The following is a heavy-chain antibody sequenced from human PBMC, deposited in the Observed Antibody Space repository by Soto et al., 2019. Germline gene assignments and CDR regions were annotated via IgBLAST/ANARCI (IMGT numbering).Heavy chain of an antibody. CDR1: SGSISSSSW. CDR2: IHHSGTT. V-gene: IGHV4-4*02. D-gene: IGHD3-22*01. Sequence: SETLSLTCAVSSGSISSSSWYSWVRQPPGKGLEWIGEIHHSGTTYCNPALESRLTISVDMSASQFSLKLSSVTVADTAVYYCARSDSSTKTRYYFERWGQGTLVTVSS. CDR3: ARSDSSTKTRYYFER. J-gene: IGHJ4*02.